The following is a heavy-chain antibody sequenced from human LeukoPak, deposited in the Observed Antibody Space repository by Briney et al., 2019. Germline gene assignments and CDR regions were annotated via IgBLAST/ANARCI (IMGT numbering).Heavy chain of an antibody. J-gene: IGHJ4*02. CDR2: INHSGST. CDR3: ARGAVAGTY. Sequence: SETLSLTCAVYGGSFNGYYWSWIRQPPGKGLEWIGEINHSGSTNYNPSLKSRVTISVDTSKNQFPLKLSSVTAADTAVYYCARGAVAGTYWGQGTLVTVSS. CDR1: GGSFNGYY. D-gene: IGHD6-19*01. V-gene: IGHV4-34*01.